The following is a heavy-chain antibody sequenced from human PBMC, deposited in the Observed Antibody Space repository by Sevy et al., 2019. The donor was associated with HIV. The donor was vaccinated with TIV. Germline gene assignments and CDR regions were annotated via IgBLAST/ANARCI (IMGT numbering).Heavy chain of an antibody. V-gene: IGHV3-30*18. J-gene: IGHJ5*02. CDR2: ISYDEAHK. CDR3: AKCLTPVTNQWSFDP. D-gene: IGHD4-17*01. Sequence: GGSLRLSCVTSGFTFRTSGMHWVRQSPGKGLEWVAAISYDEAHKNYADSVKGRFSISKDNSKNTLYLQMSSLRAEDTAVYYCAKCLTPVTNQWSFDPWGQGTLVTVSS. CDR1: GFTFRTSG.